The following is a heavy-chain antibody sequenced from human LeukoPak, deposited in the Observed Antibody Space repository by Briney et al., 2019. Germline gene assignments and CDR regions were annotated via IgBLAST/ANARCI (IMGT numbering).Heavy chain of an antibody. V-gene: IGHV4-59*08. CDR2: IYYSGST. D-gene: IGHD6-13*01. J-gene: IGHJ4*02. CDR3: ASSMYSSSWYWY. CDR1: GGSISSYY. Sequence: SVTLSLTCTVSGGSISSYYWSWIRQPPGKGLEWIGYIYYSGSTNYNPSLKSRVTISVDTSKNQFSLKLSSVTAADTAVYYCASSMYSSSWYWYWGQGTLVTVSS.